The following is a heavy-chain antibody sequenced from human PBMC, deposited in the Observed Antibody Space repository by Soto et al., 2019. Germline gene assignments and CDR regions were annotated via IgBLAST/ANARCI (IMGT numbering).Heavy chain of an antibody. J-gene: IGHJ4*02. CDR1: GFTFSSYW. V-gene: IGHV3-74*01. D-gene: IGHD3-10*01. Sequence: EVQLVESGGGLVQPGGSLRLSCAASGFTFSSYWMHWVRQAPGKGLVWVSRINGDGSSTTYADSVKGRFTISRDNAKSTLYMHMYSLRAEDTAVYYCARDGFRGAVLDYWGQGTLVTVSS. CDR3: ARDGFRGAVLDY. CDR2: INGDGSST.